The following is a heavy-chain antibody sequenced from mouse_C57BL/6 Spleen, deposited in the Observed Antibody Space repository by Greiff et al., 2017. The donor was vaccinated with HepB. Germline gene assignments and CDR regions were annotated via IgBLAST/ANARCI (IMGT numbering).Heavy chain of an antibody. V-gene: IGHV5-16*01. Sequence: EVMLVESEGGLVQPGSSMKLSCTASGFTFSDYYMAWVRQVPEKGLEWVANINYDGSSTYYLDSLKSRFIISRDNAKNILYLQMSSLKSEDTATYYCAREGGGYIDDWGTGTTVTVSS. CDR3: AREGGGYIDD. CDR2: INYDGSST. CDR1: GFTFSDYY. J-gene: IGHJ1*03.